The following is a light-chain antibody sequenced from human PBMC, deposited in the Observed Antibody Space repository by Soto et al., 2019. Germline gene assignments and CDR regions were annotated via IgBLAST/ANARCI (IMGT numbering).Light chain of an antibody. V-gene: IGLV2-23*03. J-gene: IGLJ2*01. Sequence: QSALTQPASVSGSPGQSITISCTGTSSDVGTYNLVSWYQQHPGKPPKLMIYEGSKRPSGVSNRFSGSKSGNTASLTISGLQAEDEADSYGCSYAGISTFVVFGGGTKLTVL. CDR2: EGS. CDR1: SSDVGTYNL. CDR3: CSYAGISTFVV.